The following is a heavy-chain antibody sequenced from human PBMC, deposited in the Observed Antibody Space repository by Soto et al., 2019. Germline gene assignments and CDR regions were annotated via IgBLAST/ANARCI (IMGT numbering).Heavy chain of an antibody. V-gene: IGHV1-69*12. CDR1: GGTFSRYA. J-gene: IGHJ4*02. CDR2: IIPNFGTA. CDR3: ARESRYCSGGSCYFLPGIDY. D-gene: IGHD2-15*01. Sequence: QVQLVQSGAEVKKPGSSVKVSCKASGGTFSRYAIRWVRQAPGQGLEWMGGIIPNFGTANYAQKFQGSVTITAEESTSTAYMYLSSLRSEDTSVYYCARESRYCSGGSCYFLPGIDYWGQGTLFTFSS.